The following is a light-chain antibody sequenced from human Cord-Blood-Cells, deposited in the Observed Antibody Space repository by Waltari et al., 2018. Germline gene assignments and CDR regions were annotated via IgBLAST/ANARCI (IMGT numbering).Light chain of an antibody. CDR1: QSISSY. Sequence: DIQMTQSPSSLSASVGDRVTITCRASQSISSYLNWYQQKPGKAPKLLIYAASSLQSGVTSRFSGSEAGTDFTLTISSLQPEDFATYYCQQSYSTPLTFGGGTKVEIK. J-gene: IGKJ4*02. CDR3: QQSYSTPLT. CDR2: AAS. V-gene: IGKV1-39*01.